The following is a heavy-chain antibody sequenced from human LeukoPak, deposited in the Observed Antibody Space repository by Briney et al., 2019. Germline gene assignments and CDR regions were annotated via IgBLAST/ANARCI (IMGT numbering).Heavy chain of an antibody. D-gene: IGHD6-19*01. J-gene: IGHJ4*02. Sequence: SETLSLTCAVYGGSFSGYYWSWIRQPPGKGLEWIGEINHSGSTNYNPSLKSRVTISVDTSKNQFSLKLSSVTAADTAVYYCARGWQWLVPYDYWGQGTLVTVSS. CDR2: INHSGST. CDR1: GGSFSGYY. V-gene: IGHV4-34*01. CDR3: ARGWQWLVPYDY.